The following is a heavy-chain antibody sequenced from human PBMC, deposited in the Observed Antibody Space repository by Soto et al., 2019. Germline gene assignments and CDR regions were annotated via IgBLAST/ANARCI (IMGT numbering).Heavy chain of an antibody. Sequence: QVPLQESGPGLVKPSETLFLTCTVSGGSVSSGGYYWSWIRQPPGKGLEWIAYIYDSGSTNYNPSLKSRVTISVDTSKNQFSLKLSSVTAADTAVYYCVRDRWFARWGQGTLVTVSS. CDR1: GGSVSSGGYY. CDR3: VRDRWFAR. V-gene: IGHV4-61*08. J-gene: IGHJ5*02. CDR2: IYDSGST.